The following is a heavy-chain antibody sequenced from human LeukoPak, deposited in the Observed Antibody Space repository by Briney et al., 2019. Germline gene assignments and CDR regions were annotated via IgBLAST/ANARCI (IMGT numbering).Heavy chain of an antibody. Sequence: PSQTLSLTCTVSGGSISSGSYYWSWIRQPAGKGLEWIGRIYTSGSTNYNPSLKSRVTISVDTSKNQFSLKLSSVTAAATAVYSCARFSPRSGSFPSSSSGMAVGGQGPTVTVS. D-gene: IGHD1-26*01. J-gene: IGHJ6*02. CDR1: GGSISSGSYY. V-gene: IGHV4-61*02. CDR2: IYTSGST. CDR3: ARFSPRSGSFPSSSSGMAV.